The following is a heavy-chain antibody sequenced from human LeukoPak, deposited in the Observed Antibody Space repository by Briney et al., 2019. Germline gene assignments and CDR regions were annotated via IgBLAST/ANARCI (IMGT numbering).Heavy chain of an antibody. V-gene: IGHV3-74*01. CDR1: GFTFSSYW. D-gene: IGHD3-22*01. CDR2: INSDGSST. Sequence: TGGSLRLSCAASGFTFSSYWMHWVRQAPGKGLVWVSRINSDGSSTSYADSVKGRFTISRDNAKNTLYLQMNILRAEDTAVYYCAREGYYYDSSGYPFDYWGQGTLVTVSS. CDR3: AREGYYYDSSGYPFDY. J-gene: IGHJ4*02.